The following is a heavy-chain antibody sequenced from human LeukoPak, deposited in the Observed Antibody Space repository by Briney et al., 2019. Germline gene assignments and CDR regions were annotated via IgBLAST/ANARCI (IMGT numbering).Heavy chain of an antibody. D-gene: IGHD4-17*01. CDR2: ISSSATTI. CDR1: GFTFSSYA. Sequence: GGSLRLSCAASGFTFSSYAMSWVRQAPGKGLEWVSYISSSATTIYYADSVKGRFTISRDNAKNSLYLQMNSLRAEDTAVYYCARERRDDYEFDHWGQGTLVTVSS. V-gene: IGHV3-48*04. J-gene: IGHJ4*02. CDR3: ARERRDDYEFDH.